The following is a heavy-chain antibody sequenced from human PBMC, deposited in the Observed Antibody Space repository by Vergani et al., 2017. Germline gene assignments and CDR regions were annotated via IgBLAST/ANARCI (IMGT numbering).Heavy chain of an antibody. Sequence: EVQLVESGGGLVQPGRSLRLSCAASGFTFDDYAMHWVRQAPGKGLEWVSVIYSGGSTYYADSVKGRFTISRDNSKNTLYLQMNSLRAEDTAVYYCYAEGVWSGYFDYWGQGTLVTVSS. CDR3: YAEGVWSGYFDY. CDR1: GFTFDDYA. D-gene: IGHD3-3*01. J-gene: IGHJ4*02. CDR2: IYSGGST. V-gene: IGHV3-66*02.